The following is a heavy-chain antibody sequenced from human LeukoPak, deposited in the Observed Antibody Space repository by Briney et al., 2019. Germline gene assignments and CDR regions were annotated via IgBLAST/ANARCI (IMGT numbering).Heavy chain of an antibody. J-gene: IGHJ4*02. CDR1: GYTLTELS. V-gene: IGHV1-24*01. Sequence: ASVKVSCKVSGYTLTELSMHWVRQAPGKGLEWMGGFDPEDGETIYAQKFQGRVTMTEDTSTDTAYMELSSLRPEDTAVYYCATDLELLWFGELPELPSDYWGQGSLVTVSS. CDR3: ATDLELLWFGELPELPSDY. D-gene: IGHD3-10*01. CDR2: FDPEDGET.